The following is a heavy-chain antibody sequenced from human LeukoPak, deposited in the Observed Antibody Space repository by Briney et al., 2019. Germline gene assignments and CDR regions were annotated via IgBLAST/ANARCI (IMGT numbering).Heavy chain of an antibody. CDR2: ISGSGGST. CDR1: GFTFSSYA. J-gene: IGHJ4*02. V-gene: IGHV3-23*01. Sequence: GGSLRLSCAASGFTFSSYAMSWVRQAPGKGLEWVSAISGSGGSTYYADSVKGRFTISRDNSKNTLYLQMNSLRTEDTAVYYCAKGPRYTSGWFPPPDYWGQGTLVTVSS. D-gene: IGHD6-19*01. CDR3: AKGPRYTSGWFPPPDY.